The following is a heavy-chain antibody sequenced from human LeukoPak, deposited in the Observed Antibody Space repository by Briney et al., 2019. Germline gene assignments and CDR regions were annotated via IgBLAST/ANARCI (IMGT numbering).Heavy chain of an antibody. J-gene: IGHJ4*02. CDR3: ARGYGYDILTGYYMGLRH. CDR1: GFTFSSYG. Sequence: PGRSLRLSCAASGFTFSSYGMHWVRQAPGKGLEWVAVIWYDGSNKYYADSVKGRFTISRDNSKNTLYLQMNSLRAEDTAVYYCARGYGYDILTGYYMGLRHWGQGTLVTVSS. CDR2: IWYDGSNK. V-gene: IGHV3-33*01. D-gene: IGHD3-9*01.